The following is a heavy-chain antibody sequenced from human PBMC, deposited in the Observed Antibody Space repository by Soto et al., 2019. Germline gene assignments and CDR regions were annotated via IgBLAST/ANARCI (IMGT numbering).Heavy chain of an antibody. D-gene: IGHD3-3*01. V-gene: IGHV2-5*02. Sequence: SGPTLVKPTQTLTLTCTFSGFSLRTSGVGVGWIRQPPGKALEWLALIYCDDDKRYSPSLKSRLTITKDTSKNQVVLTMTNMDPVDAASYYCATHDFWSGYYAFDIWGQGTMVTVSS. CDR2: IYCDDDK. J-gene: IGHJ3*02. CDR3: ATHDFWSGYYAFDI. CDR1: GFSLRTSGVG.